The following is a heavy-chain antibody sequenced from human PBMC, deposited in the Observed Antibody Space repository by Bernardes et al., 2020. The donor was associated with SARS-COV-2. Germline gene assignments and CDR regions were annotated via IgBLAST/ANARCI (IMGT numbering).Heavy chain of an antibody. Sequence: GGSLRLSCAASGFTFSNYDMNWVRQAPGKGLEWVSYISQTSSHIYYADPAKGRFTISRDNAENSLYLQMNSLTAEDTAVYYCSRDLAPRLRDWYFDPWGRGTLVTVSS. J-gene: IGHJ2*01. D-gene: IGHD5-12*01. CDR2: ISQTSSHI. CDR3: SRDLAPRLRDWYFDP. CDR1: GFTFSNYD. V-gene: IGHV3-21*01.